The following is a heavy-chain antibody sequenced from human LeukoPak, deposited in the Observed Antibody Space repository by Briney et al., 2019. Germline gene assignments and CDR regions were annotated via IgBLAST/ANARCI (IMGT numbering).Heavy chain of an antibody. J-gene: IGHJ3*01. CDR3: AKDRGGSSQLGDAFDV. D-gene: IGHD2-15*01. CDR2: ISYSSGSI. V-gene: IGHV3-9*01. Sequence: GRSLRLSCAASGFTFDEYAMHWVRQAPGKGLEWVSGISYSSGSIGYVDSVKGRFTISRDNAKNSLYLQMNSLRAEGTALYYCAKDRGGSSQLGDAFDVWGQGTMVSVSS. CDR1: GFTFDEYA.